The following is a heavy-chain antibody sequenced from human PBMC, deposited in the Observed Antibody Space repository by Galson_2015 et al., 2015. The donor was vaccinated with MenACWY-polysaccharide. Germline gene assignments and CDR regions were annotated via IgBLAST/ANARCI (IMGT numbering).Heavy chain of an antibody. J-gene: IGHJ4*02. CDR1: GYRFTIYW. V-gene: IGHV5-51*01. Sequence: QSGAEVKKPGESLKISCKGFGYRFTIYWIGWVRQMPGKGLEWMGIIYPGDSDTRYSPSFQGQVTISADNSISTAYLQWSSLKASDTAMYYCATSSTSSSGGGDFFDYWGQGTLVTVSS. D-gene: IGHD6-6*01. CDR2: IYPGDSDT. CDR3: ATSSTSSSGGGDFFDY.